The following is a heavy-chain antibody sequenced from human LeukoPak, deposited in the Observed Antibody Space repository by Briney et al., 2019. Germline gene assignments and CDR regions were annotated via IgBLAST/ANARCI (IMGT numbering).Heavy chain of an antibody. Sequence: PSETLFLTCTVSGGSISSYYWSWIRQPPGKGLEWIGEINHSGSTNYNPSLKSRVTISVDTSKNQFSLKLSSVTAADTAVYYCARGPGIAVAGRLRPFDLWGRGTLVTVSS. CDR1: GGSISSYY. V-gene: IGHV4-34*01. J-gene: IGHJ2*01. CDR2: INHSGST. CDR3: ARGPGIAVAGRLRPFDL. D-gene: IGHD6-19*01.